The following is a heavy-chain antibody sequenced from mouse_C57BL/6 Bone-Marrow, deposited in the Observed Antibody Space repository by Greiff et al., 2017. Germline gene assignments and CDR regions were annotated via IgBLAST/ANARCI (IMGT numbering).Heavy chain of an antibody. CDR3: TTIPNLVFAY. D-gene: IGHD2-12*01. Sequence: VQLQQSGAELVRPGASVKLSCTASGFNIKDDYMHWVRQRPEQGLEWIGWIDPENGDTEYASKFPAKATITADTSSNTAYLQLSRLTSEDTAVYYGTTIPNLVFAYWGQGTLVTVSA. V-gene: IGHV14-4*01. CDR1: GFNIKDDY. CDR2: IDPENGDT. J-gene: IGHJ3*01.